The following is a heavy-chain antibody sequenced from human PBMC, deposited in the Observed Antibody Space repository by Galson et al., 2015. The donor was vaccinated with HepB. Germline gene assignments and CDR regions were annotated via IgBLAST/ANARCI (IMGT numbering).Heavy chain of an antibody. V-gene: IGHV3-7*01. CDR3: ARDVVPHGIHYVGMDV. CDR1: EFTFSDYW. D-gene: IGHD2-21*01. CDR2: VKYDGSAK. Sequence: SLRLSCAASEFTFSDYWMSWVRQAPGKGLEWVAQVKYDGSAKYYVDSAKGRFTISRDNAKNSLYLQMNSLRAEDTAVYYCARDVVPHGIHYVGMDVWGQGTTVTVS. J-gene: IGHJ6*02.